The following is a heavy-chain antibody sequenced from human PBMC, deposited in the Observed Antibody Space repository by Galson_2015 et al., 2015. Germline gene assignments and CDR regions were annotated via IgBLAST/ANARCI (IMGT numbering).Heavy chain of an antibody. V-gene: IGHV1-2*06. CDR3: ASTFMVQGVMDY. J-gene: IGHJ4*02. D-gene: IGHD3-10*01. CDR2: INPNSGGT. Sequence: SVKVSCKASGYTFTSYYMHWVRQAPGQGLEWMGRINPNSGGTNYAQKFQGRVTMTRDTSTSTVYMELSSLRSEDTAVYYCASTFMVQGVMDYWGQGTLVTVSS. CDR1: GYTFTSYY.